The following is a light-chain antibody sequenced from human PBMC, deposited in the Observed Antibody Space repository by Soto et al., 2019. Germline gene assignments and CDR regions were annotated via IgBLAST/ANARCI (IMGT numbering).Light chain of an antibody. CDR2: AAS. V-gene: IGKV1-16*01. CDR3: QQYYTFPIT. J-gene: IGKJ4*01. Sequence: DIQMTQSPSSLSASVGDRVTITCRASQGIRSYLAWFQQKPGEAPKSLIYAASSLQSGVPLTFSGSGSGTDFTLSISSLQPDDFATYYCQQYYTFPITFGGGTKVEIK. CDR1: QGIRSY.